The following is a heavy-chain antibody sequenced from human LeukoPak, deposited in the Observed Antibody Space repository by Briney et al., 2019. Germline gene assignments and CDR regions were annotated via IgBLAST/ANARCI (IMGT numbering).Heavy chain of an antibody. CDR1: GFTFSSYW. D-gene: IGHD6-6*01. Sequence: GGSLRLSCAASGFTFSSYWMSWVRQAPGKRLEWVANIKQDGSEKYYVDSVKGRFTISRDNAKNSLYLQMNSLRAEDTAVYYCASRIEYSSSYYFDYWGQGTLVTVSS. CDR3: ASRIEYSSSYYFDY. CDR2: IKQDGSEK. V-gene: IGHV3-7*01. J-gene: IGHJ4*02.